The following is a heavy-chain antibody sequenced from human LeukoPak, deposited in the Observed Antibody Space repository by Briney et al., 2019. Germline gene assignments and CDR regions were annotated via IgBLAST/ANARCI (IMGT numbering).Heavy chain of an antibody. CDR3: ARCISILPSGFDP. CDR1: GYTFTGYY. Sequence: GPVKVSCKASGYTFTGYYMHWVRQAPGQGLEWMGWINPDRGGTNYAQKFRGRVTMTRDTSISTAYMELSRLRSDDTAVYYCARCISILPSGFDPWGQGTLVTAFS. D-gene: IGHD3-3*01. V-gene: IGHV1-2*02. J-gene: IGHJ5*02. CDR2: INPDRGGT.